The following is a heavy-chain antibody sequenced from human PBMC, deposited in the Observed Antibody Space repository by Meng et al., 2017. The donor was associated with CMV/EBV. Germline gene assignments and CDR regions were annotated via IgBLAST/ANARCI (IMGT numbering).Heavy chain of an antibody. CDR2: ISSSGSTI. J-gene: IGHJ6*02. Sequence: GESLKISCAASGFTFSDYYMSWIRQAPGKGLEWVSYISSSGSTIYYADSVKGRFTISRDNAKNSLYLQMNSLRAEDTAVYYCAREDYGYYGMDVWGQGTTVTVSS. CDR1: GFTFSDYY. CDR3: AREDYGYYGMDV. V-gene: IGHV3-11*01.